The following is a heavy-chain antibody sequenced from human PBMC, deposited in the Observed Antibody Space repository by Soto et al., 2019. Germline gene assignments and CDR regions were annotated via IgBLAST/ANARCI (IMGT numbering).Heavy chain of an antibody. V-gene: IGHV3-74*01. Sequence: EVQLVESGGGLVQPGGSLRLSCAASGFTFSSYWMHWVRQAPGKGLVWVSRINSDGGSTNYADSVKGRFTISRDSAKNTLYLQKNSLRVEDTAVYYCARPAMVRVGDFDIWGQGTMVTVSS. CDR2: INSDGGST. D-gene: IGHD5-18*01. J-gene: IGHJ3*02. CDR1: GFTFSSYW. CDR3: ARPAMVRVGDFDI.